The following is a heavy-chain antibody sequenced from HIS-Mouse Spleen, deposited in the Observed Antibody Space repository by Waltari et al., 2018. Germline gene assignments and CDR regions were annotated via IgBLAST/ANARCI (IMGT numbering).Heavy chain of an antibody. J-gene: IGHJ3*02. D-gene: IGHD4-17*01. Sequence: QLQLQESGPGLVKPSETLSLTCPFSGGSISSSSYYWGWIRQPPGKGLEWIGSIYYSGSTYYNPSLKSRVTISVDTSKNQFSLKLSSVTAADTAVYYCARVPGDYSGAFDIWGQGTMVTVSS. V-gene: IGHV4-39*07. CDR2: IYYSGST. CDR1: GGSISSSSYY. CDR3: ARVPGDYSGAFDI.